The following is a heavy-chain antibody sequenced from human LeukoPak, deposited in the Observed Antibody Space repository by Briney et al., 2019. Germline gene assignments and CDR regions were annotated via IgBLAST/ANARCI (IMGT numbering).Heavy chain of an antibody. CDR3: ARDRPSIYGGDYYGMDV. CDR2: IGTSSTTI. CDR1: GFTFSSYT. J-gene: IGHJ6*02. Sequence: GGSLRLSCAASGFTFSSYTMNWVRQPPGKGLEWVSNIGTSSTTIYYADSVKGRFTISRDNAKNSLYLQMNSLRAEDAAVYYCARDRPSIYGGDYYGMDVWGQGTTVTVSS. V-gene: IGHV3-48*01. D-gene: IGHD2-21*01.